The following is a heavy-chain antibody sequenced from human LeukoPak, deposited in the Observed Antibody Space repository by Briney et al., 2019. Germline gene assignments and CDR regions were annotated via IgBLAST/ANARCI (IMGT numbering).Heavy chain of an antibody. CDR3: ARGEYYYGSGVSAAFDI. CDR1: GGSISSGSYY. D-gene: IGHD3-10*01. CDR2: IYTSGST. J-gene: IGHJ3*02. V-gene: IGHV4-61*02. Sequence: SRTLSLTCTVSGGSISSGSYYWSWIRQPAGKGLEWIGRIYTSGSTNYNPSLKSRVTISVDTSKNQFSLKLSSVTAADTAVYYCARGEYYYGSGVSAAFDIWGQGTMVTVSS.